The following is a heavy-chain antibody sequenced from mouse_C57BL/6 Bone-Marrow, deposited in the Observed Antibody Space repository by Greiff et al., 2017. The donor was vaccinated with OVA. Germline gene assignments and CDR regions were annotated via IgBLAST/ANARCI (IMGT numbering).Heavy chain of an antibody. CDR3: ARSDGNYCYYAMDY. CDR2: VYPYNGGT. V-gene: IGHV1-36*01. J-gene: IGHJ4*01. Sequence: VQLLQSGPVLVKPGPSVKISCKASGFTFTDYYMHWVKQSHGKSLEWIGLVYPYNGGTSYNQKFKGKATLTVDTSSSTAYMVLNSLTSEESAVYYCARSDGNYCYYAMDYWVQGTSVTVSA. CDR1: GFTFTDYY. D-gene: IGHD2-1*01.